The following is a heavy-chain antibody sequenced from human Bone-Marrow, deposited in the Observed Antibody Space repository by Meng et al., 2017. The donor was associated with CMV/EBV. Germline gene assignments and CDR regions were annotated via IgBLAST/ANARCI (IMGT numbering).Heavy chain of an antibody. J-gene: IGHJ5*02. CDR3: ARGRITIFGVGSFWFDP. CDR2: IYYSGST. Sequence: SETLSLTCTVSGGSISSYYWSWIRQLPGKGLEWIGYIYYSGSTNYNPSLKSRVTISVDTSKNQFSLKLSSVTAADTAVYYCARGRITIFGVGSFWFDPWGQGTLVTVSS. CDR1: GGSISSYY. D-gene: IGHD3-3*01. V-gene: IGHV4-59*01.